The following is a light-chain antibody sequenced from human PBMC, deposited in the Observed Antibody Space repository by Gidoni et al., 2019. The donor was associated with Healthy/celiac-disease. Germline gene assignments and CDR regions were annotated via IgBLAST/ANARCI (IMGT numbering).Light chain of an antibody. V-gene: IGLV2-14*01. J-gene: IGLJ2*01. Sequence: QSALTQPAAGSGSPGQSITISCTGTSSDVGGYNYVSWYQQHPGKAPKLMIYAVSNRPSGVSLRFSGSKSGNTASLTISRLQAEDEADYYCSSYTSSSTYVVFGGGTKLTVL. CDR3: SSYTSSSTYVV. CDR1: SSDVGGYNY. CDR2: AVS.